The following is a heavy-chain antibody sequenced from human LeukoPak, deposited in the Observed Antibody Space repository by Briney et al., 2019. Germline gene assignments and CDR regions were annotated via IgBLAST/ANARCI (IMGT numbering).Heavy chain of an antibody. Sequence: GESLKIPCKGSGYSFTSYWIGWVRQMPGKGLEWMGIIYPGESDTRYSTSFQGQVTISADKSISTAYLQWSSLKASDTAMYYCARGTELLRFDYWGQGTLVTVSS. CDR2: IYPGESDT. CDR3: ARGTELLRFDY. CDR1: GYSFTSYW. V-gene: IGHV5-51*01. J-gene: IGHJ4*02. D-gene: IGHD2-15*01.